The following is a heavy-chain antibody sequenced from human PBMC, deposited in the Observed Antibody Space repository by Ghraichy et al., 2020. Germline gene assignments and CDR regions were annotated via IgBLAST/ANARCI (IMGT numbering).Heavy chain of an antibody. CDR1: GGTFSSYA. V-gene: IGHV1-69*13. CDR2: IIPIFGTA. J-gene: IGHJ6*03. CDR3: GVGATRESYYYYYMDV. Sequence: SVKVSCKASGGTFSSYAISWVRQAPGQGLEWMGGIIPIFGTANYAQKFQGRVTITADESTSTAYMELSSLRSEDTAVYYCGVGATRESYYYYYMDVWGKGTTVTVSS. D-gene: IGHD1-26*01.